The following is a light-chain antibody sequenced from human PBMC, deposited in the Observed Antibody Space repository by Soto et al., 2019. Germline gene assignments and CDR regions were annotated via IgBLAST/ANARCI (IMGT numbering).Light chain of an antibody. CDR3: SSYTSSHYV. V-gene: IGLV2-14*01. CDR1: SSDVGGYNY. J-gene: IGLJ1*01. CDR2: DVS. Sequence: QSALTQPASVSGSPGQSITISCTGTSSDVGGYNYVSWYQQHPGKAPKLMIYDVSNRPSGVSNSFSGSKSGNTASLTISGLQAEDEADYYCSSYTSSHYVFGTRTKVTVL.